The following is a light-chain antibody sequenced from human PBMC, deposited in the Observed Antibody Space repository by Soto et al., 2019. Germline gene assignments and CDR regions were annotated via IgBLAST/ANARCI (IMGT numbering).Light chain of an antibody. J-gene: IGKJ2*01. Sequence: DIQMTQSPSALSASVGDRVTITCRASQSISGWLAWYQQKPGKAPKLLIYDASNLESGVPSRFSGRESGTDSTLTISSLQPDDVATYYCQQYKNSYTFGQGTKLEIK. V-gene: IGKV1-5*01. CDR2: DAS. CDR3: QQYKNSYT. CDR1: QSISGW.